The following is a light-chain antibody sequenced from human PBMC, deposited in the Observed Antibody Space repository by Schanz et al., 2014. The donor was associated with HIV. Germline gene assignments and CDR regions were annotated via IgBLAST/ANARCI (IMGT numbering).Light chain of an antibody. Sequence: QSALTQPASVSGSPGQSITISCTGTSSDVGVYNYVSWYQHHPGKAPKLMIYDVNNRPSGASNRFSGSKSGNTASLTISGLQAEDEADYYCSSYTTSGSLVFGGGTKLTV. CDR2: DVN. CDR3: SSYTTSGSLV. J-gene: IGLJ3*02. V-gene: IGLV2-14*03. CDR1: SSDVGVYNY.